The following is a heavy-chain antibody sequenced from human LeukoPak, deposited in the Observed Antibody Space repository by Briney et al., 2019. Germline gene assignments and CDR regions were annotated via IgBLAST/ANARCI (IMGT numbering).Heavy chain of an antibody. CDR3: ARDEYYYDSSGYFFYPTDYDALDI. J-gene: IGHJ3*02. CDR1: RFTFSSYG. V-gene: IGHV3-33*01. Sequence: GGSLRLSCAASRFTFSSYGMHWVRQAPGKGLEWVAVIWYDGSNKFYADSVKGRFIISRDNSKNTLYLQMNSLRAEDTALYYCARDEYYYDSSGYFFYPTDYDALDIWGQGTLVTVSS. D-gene: IGHD3-22*01. CDR2: IWYDGSNK.